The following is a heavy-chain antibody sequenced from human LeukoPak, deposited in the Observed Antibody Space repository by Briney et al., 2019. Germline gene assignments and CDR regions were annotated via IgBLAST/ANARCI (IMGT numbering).Heavy chain of an antibody. D-gene: IGHD3/OR15-3a*01. CDR1: GGSISSGGYY. CDR3: ARDTRTGSSWYFDL. CDR2: IYYSGST. V-gene: IGHV4-31*03. J-gene: IGHJ2*01. Sequence: SETLSLTCTVSGGSISSGGYYWSWIRQHPGKGLEWIGYIYYSGSTYYNPSLKSRVTISVDTSKNQFSLKLSSVTAADTAVYYCARDTRTGSSWYFDLWGRGTLVTVSS.